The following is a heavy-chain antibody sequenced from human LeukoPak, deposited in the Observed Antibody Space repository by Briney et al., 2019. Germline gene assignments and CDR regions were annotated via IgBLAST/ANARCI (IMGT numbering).Heavy chain of an antibody. V-gene: IGHV4-4*07. D-gene: IGHD5-24*01. CDR3: ARTRNRWLQLRAYYFDY. J-gene: IGHJ4*02. CDR2: INTSGDT. CDR1: GGSITNYY. Sequence: SETLSLTCTVSGGSITNYYWSWIRQSAGKGLEWIGRINTSGDTSYNPSIRSRVTMSVDTSKNQFSLKLSSVTAADTAVYYCARTRNRWLQLRAYYFDYWGQGTLVTVSS.